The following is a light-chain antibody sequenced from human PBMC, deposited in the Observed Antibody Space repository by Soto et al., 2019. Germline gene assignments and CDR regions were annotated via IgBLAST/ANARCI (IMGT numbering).Light chain of an antibody. J-gene: IGKJ2*02. CDR1: QVISSY. CDR2: AAS. V-gene: IGKV1-9*01. Sequence: DIQLTQSPSFLSASIGDRVTITCRASQVISSYLAWYQQKPGKAPKLLSYAASTLQSGVPSRFSGSGSVTEFTLTISSMQPEDVASYYCQQLNSYLPWTFGQGTKLEIK. CDR3: QQLNSYLPWT.